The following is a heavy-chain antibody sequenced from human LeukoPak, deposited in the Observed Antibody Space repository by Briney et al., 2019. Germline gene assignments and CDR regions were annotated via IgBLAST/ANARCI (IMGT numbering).Heavy chain of an antibody. V-gene: IGHV3-48*02. CDR3: ARGADSSGYYSIFYFDY. CDR1: GFAFSSHT. CDR2: ITISSRTI. J-gene: IGHJ4*02. Sequence: GGSLRLSCGASGFAFSSHTMNWVRQAPGKGLEWVSYITISSRTIFYADSVKGRFTISRDNAKNSLYLQMNSLRDEDTAVYYCARGADSSGYYSIFYFDYWGQGTLVTVSS. D-gene: IGHD3-22*01.